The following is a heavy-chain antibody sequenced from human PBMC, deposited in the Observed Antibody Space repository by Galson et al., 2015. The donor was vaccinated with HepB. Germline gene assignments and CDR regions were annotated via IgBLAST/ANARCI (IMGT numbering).Heavy chain of an antibody. CDR1: GGSISSSSYY. CDR3: ARHVIVVVPAARRTRGIAARLGP. D-gene: IGHD2-2*01. CDR2: IYYSGST. Sequence: SATLSLTCTVSGGSISSSSYYWGWIRQPPGKGLEWIGSIYYSGSTYYNPSLKSRVTISVDTSKNQFSLKLSSVTAADTAVYYCARHVIVVVPAARRTRGIAARLGPWGQGTLVTVSS. J-gene: IGHJ5*02. V-gene: IGHV4-39*01.